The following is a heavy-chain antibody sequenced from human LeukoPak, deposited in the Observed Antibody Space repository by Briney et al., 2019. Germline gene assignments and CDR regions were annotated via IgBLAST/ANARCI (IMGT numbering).Heavy chain of an antibody. CDR3: ARGGRRFKSGNWFDP. CDR1: GGSFSENY. V-gene: IGHV4-34*01. D-gene: IGHD3-3*01. J-gene: IGHJ5*02. CDR2: INHSGST. Sequence: ETLSLTCAVYGGSFSENYWTWTWIRQPPGKGLEWIGEINHSGSTNYYPSLKSRFIISVDTSRNQFSLRLSCVTATDTAVYYCARGGRRFKSGNWFDPWGQGTLVTVSS.